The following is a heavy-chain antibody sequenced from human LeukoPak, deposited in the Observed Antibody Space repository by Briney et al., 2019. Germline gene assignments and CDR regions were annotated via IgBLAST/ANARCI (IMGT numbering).Heavy chain of an antibody. CDR1: GGSISSSSYY. D-gene: IGHD6-19*01. J-gene: IGHJ4*02. V-gene: IGHV4-39*01. CDR3: ARHLRNTGYISGWAETNY. CDR2: IYYSGST. Sequence: SETLSLTCTVSGGSISSSSYYWGWICQPPGKGLEWIGSIYYSGSTYYNPSLKSRVTISVDTSKNQFSLKLTSVTAADTAVYYCARHLRNTGYISGWAETNYWGQGTLVTVSS.